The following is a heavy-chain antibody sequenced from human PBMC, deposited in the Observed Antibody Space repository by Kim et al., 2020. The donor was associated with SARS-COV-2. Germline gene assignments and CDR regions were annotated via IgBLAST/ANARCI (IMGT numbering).Heavy chain of an antibody. CDR3: ARAGEYYYGSGSYYTRFDP. J-gene: IGHJ5*02. V-gene: IGHV4-31*03. D-gene: IGHD3-10*01. Sequence: SETLSLTCTVSGGSISSGGYYWSWIRQHPGKGLEWIGYIYYSGSTYYNPSLKSRVTISVDTSKNQFSLKLSSVTAADTAVYYCARAGEYYYGSGSYYTRFDPWGQGTLVTVSS. CDR1: GGSISSGGYY. CDR2: IYYSGST.